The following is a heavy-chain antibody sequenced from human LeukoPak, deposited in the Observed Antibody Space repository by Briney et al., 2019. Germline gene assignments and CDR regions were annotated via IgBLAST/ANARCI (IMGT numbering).Heavy chain of an antibody. J-gene: IGHJ4*02. V-gene: IGHV4-39*07. D-gene: IGHD4-11*01. CDR2: IYYSGST. CDR1: GGSISSNSYY. Sequence: NPSETLSLTCAVSGGSISSNSYYWGWIRQPPGKGLEWIGSIYYSGSTYYNPSLKSRVTISVDTSKNQFSLKLSSVTAADTAVYYCASGGYSYYYFDYWGQGTLVTVSS. CDR3: ASGGYSYYYFDY.